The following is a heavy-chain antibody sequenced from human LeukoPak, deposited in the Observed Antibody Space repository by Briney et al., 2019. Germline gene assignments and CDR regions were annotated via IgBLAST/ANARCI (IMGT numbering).Heavy chain of an antibody. CDR2: VHPDGSAK. Sequence: GGSLRLSCAASGFIFTSNWMNWARQAPGKGLEWMAMVHPDGSAKIYADSVKGRFTISRDNAKDSVSLEMNSLRAEDTAVYYCARDFFGWSSLGHWGKGTLVTVSS. J-gene: IGHJ1*01. V-gene: IGHV3-7*01. CDR3: ARDFFGWSSLGH. D-gene: IGHD6-19*01. CDR1: GFIFTSNW.